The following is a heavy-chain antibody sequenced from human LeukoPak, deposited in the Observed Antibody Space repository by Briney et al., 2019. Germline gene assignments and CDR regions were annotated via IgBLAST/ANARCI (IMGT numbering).Heavy chain of an antibody. J-gene: IGHJ4*02. CDR3: ARVSTAVSLVIDY. V-gene: IGHV3-21*06. Sequence: GGSLRLSCAASGFTFSDYNMNWVRQAPGKGLGWVSVISSSSTYIYYADSVKGRFTISRDNAKNSLYLQTNSLRAEDTAVYYCARVSTAVSLVIDYWGQGTLVTVST. D-gene: IGHD6-13*01. CDR1: GFTFSDYN. CDR2: ISSSSTYI.